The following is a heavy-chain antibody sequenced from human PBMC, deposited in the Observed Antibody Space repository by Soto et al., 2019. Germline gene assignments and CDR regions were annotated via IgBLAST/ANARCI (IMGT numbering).Heavy chain of an antibody. V-gene: IGHV1-46*01. CDR3: ARVFQGSTEVTPAPLDY. CDR1: GYTFTSYY. CDR2: INPGGGST. Sequence: ASVKVSCKASGYTFTSYYMHWVRQAPGQGLEWMGIINPGGGSTSYAQKFQGRVTMTRDTSTSTVYMELSSLRSEDTAVYYCARVFQGSTEVTPAPLDYWGQGTLVTVSS. D-gene: IGHD2-21*02. J-gene: IGHJ4*02.